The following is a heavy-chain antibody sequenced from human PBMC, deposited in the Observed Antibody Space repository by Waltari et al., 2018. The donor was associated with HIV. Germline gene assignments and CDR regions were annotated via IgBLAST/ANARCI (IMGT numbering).Heavy chain of an antibody. Sequence: EVQLVESGGGLVQPGGSLRLSCAASGFTFSSYWMSWVRQAPGKGLEWVANIKQDGSEKYYVDSVKGRFTISRDNAKNSLYLQMNSLRAEDTAVYYCARDPWDTAMAEDYWGQGTLVTVSS. D-gene: IGHD5-18*01. CDR1: GFTFSSYW. J-gene: IGHJ4*02. CDR3: ARDPWDTAMAEDY. CDR2: IKQDGSEK. V-gene: IGHV3-7*04.